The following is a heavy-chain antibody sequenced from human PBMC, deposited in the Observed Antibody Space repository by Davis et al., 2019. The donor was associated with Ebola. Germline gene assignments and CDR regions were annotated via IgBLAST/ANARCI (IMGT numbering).Heavy chain of an antibody. D-gene: IGHD7-27*01. J-gene: IGHJ6*02. CDR3: AREHDWGLYYYYGMDV. V-gene: IGHV1-46*01. CDR2: INPSGGST. Sequence: ASVKVSCKASGYTFTSYYMHWVRQAPGQGLEWMGIINPSGGSTSYAQKFQGRVTMTRDTSTSTVYMELSSLRSEDTAVYYCAREHDWGLYYYYGMDVWGQGTTVTVSS. CDR1: GYTFTSYY.